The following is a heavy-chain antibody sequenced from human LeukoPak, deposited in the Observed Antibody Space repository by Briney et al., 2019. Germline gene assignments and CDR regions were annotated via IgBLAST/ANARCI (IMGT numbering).Heavy chain of an antibody. CDR2: TYHSGGT. V-gene: IGHV4-38-2*02. D-gene: IGHD3-16*01. Sequence: PSETLSLTCTVYGYSIRSGYYWAWIRQPPGKGLEWIGSTYHSGGTNYNPSLKSRVSISVDASKNQFSLQLNSLTAADTAVYYCARDLRMGGPWRQFDYWGQGTLVTVSS. J-gene: IGHJ4*02. CDR1: GYSIRSGYY. CDR3: ARDLRMGGPWRQFDY.